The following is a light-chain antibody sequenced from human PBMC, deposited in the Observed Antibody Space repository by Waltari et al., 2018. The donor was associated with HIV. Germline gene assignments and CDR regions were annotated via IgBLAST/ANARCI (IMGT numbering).Light chain of an antibody. CDR2: EVT. V-gene: IGLV2-23*02. Sequence: QSALTQPASVSGSPGQSITISCTGTSSDAASYNVVSWYQQHPGKAPKLLIYEVTKRPSGVSNRFSGSKSGNTASLTISGLQAEDEADYYCCSYAGRSTHVFGTGTKVTVL. CDR3: CSYAGRSTHV. CDR1: SSDAASYNV. J-gene: IGLJ1*01.